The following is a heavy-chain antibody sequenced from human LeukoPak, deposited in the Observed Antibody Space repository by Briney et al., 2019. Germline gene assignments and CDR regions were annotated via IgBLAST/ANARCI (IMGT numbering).Heavy chain of an antibody. J-gene: IGHJ4*02. V-gene: IGHV4-39*01. CDR3: ARHRYDFWSGYCN. CDR2: IYDSGST. D-gene: IGHD3/OR15-3a*01. Sequence: SETLSLTCTVSGGSISSSSYYWGWIRQPPGKGLEGIGSIYDSGSTYYNPSLKSRITISVDTSKNQFSLKLSSVTAADTAVYYCARHRYDFWSGYCNRGQGTLVTVSS. CDR1: GGSISSSSYY.